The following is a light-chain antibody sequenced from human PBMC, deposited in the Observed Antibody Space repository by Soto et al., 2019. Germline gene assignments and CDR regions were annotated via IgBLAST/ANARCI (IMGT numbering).Light chain of an antibody. Sequence: QSALTQPASVSGSPGQSVTISCTGTSSDVGGYDYVSWYQQHPGKAPKFMIYEVTNRPSGVSHRFSGSKSGNTASLTISGLQAEEEADYYCSSYKTTSTYVFGTGTKVTV. CDR1: SSDVGGYDY. V-gene: IGLV2-14*01. CDR3: SSYKTTSTYV. CDR2: EVT. J-gene: IGLJ1*01.